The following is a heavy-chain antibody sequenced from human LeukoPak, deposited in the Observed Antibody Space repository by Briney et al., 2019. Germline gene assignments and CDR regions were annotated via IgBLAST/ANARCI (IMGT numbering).Heavy chain of an antibody. CDR1: GFTFRSYN. J-gene: IGHJ4*02. V-gene: IGHV3-21*01. CDR2: ISSSSSYI. Sequence: GSLRLFCAASGFTFRSYNMNRVRQAPGKGLGWVPSISSSSSYIYYADSVKGRFTIPRDNAKNSLYLQMNSLRAEDTAVYYCARDRVVAAAAHFDYWGQGTLVTVSS. CDR3: ARDRVVAAAAHFDY. D-gene: IGHD6-13*01.